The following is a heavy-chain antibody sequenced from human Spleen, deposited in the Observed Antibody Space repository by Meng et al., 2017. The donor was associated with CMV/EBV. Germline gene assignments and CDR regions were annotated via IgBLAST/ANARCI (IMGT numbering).Heavy chain of an antibody. J-gene: IGHJ4*02. V-gene: IGHV7-4-1*02. CDR3: ARDSSTRTDY. D-gene: IGHD2-2*01. CDR2: INTNTGNS. CDR1: RYTFTDYA. Sequence: VSFNACRYTFTDYAINWVRQAPGQGLEWMGWINTNTGNSFYAQGFTGRFVFSLDTSASTAYLEISSLKSEDTAVYYCARDSSTRTDYWGQGTLVTVSS.